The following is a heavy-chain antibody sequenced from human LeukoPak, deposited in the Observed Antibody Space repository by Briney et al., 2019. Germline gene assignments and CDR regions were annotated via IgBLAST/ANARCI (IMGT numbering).Heavy chain of an antibody. CDR2: IYTSGST. V-gene: IGHV4-61*02. CDR3: AREGGPSGSYYAFDY. Sequence: TSETLSLTCTVSGGSISSGSYYWSWIRQPGGKGLEWIGRIYTSGSTNYNPSLKSRVTISVDTSKNQFSLKLSSVTAADTAVYYCAREGGPSGSYYAFDYWGQGTLVTVSS. CDR1: GGSISSGSYY. J-gene: IGHJ4*02. D-gene: IGHD1-26*01.